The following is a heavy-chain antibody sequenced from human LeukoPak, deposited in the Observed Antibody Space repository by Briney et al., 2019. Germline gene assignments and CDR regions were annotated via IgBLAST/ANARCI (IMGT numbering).Heavy chain of an antibody. CDR3: ARRLLAVAGFNFDY. Sequence: PGGSLRLSRAASGFTFSSNWMSWVRQAPGKGLEWVAIIKQDGSEKYYVDSVKGRFTISRDNAKNSLYLQMNSLRADDTAVYYCARRLLAVAGFNFDYWGQGSLVTVSS. CDR2: IKQDGSEK. V-gene: IGHV3-7*04. CDR1: GFTFSSNW. D-gene: IGHD6-19*01. J-gene: IGHJ4*02.